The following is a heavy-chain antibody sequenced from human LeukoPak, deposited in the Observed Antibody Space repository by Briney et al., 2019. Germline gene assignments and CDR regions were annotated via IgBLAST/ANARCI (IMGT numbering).Heavy chain of an antibody. CDR1: GFTFSDYY. CDR2: INNNGANT. D-gene: IGHD5-24*01. J-gene: IGHJ2*01. Sequence: GGSLRLSCAASGFTFSDYYMSWIRQAPGKGLEWVSGINNNGANTYNADSVKGRFTISRDNSKNTMYLQMNSLRAEDTAVYYCAKGRDVYNYWYFDLWGRGTLVTVSS. V-gene: IGHV3-23*01. CDR3: AKGRDVYNYWYFDL.